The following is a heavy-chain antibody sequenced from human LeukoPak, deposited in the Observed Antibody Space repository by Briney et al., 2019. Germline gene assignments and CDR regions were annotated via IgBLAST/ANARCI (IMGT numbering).Heavy chain of an antibody. CDR3: ARHRYFDWYDAFDI. D-gene: IGHD3-9*01. CDR1: GYTFTSYD. CDR2: MNPNSGNT. Sequence: ASVKVSCKASGYTFTSYDINWVRQATGQGLEWMGWMNPNSGNTGYAQKFQGRVTMTRNTSISTAYMELSSLRSEDTAVYYCARHRYFDWYDAFDIWGQGTMVTASS. V-gene: IGHV1-8*01. J-gene: IGHJ3*02.